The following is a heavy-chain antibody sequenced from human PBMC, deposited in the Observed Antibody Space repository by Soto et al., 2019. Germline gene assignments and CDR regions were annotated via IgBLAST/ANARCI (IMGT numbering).Heavy chain of an antibody. V-gene: IGHV3-23*01. D-gene: IGHD3-10*01. CDR3: AKGGGSGSYYNPQYYFDY. CDR1: GFTFSSYA. J-gene: IGHJ4*02. Sequence: GGSLRLSCAASGFTFSSYAMSWVRQAPGKGLEWVSAISGSGGSTYYADSVKGRFTISRDNSKNTLYLQMNSLRAEDTAVYYCAKGGGSGSYYNPQYYFDYWGQGTLVTVSS. CDR2: ISGSGGST.